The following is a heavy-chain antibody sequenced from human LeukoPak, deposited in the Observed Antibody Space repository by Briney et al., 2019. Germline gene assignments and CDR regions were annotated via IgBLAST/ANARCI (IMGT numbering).Heavy chain of an antibody. V-gene: IGHV4-59*01. CDR1: GGSISSYY. D-gene: IGHD3-9*01. CDR2: IYYSGST. CDR3: ARDAPDILTGYYPTGFDP. J-gene: IGHJ5*02. Sequence: PSETLSLTCTVSGGSISSYYWSWIRQPPGKGLELIGYIYYSGSTNYNPSLKSRVTISVDTSKNQFSLRLSSVTAADTAVYYCARDAPDILTGYYPTGFDPWGQGTLVTVSS.